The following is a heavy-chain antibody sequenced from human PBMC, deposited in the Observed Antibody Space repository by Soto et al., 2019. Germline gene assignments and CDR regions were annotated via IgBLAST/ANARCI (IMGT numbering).Heavy chain of an antibody. CDR2: LKSDNGGA. CDR3: ARDLCPLGSGSACPKFGLDF. D-gene: IGHD3-10*01. Sequence: ASVKVSCKASGYTFTGHYMHWVRQVSGKGLEYLGWLKSDNGGAYSAPKFQGRVTFTRDTSTTTAYMELSGLRSDDTAVYFCARDLCPLGSGSACPKFGLDFCGQGPTVTVSS. J-gene: IGHJ6*02. CDR1: GYTFTGHY. V-gene: IGHV1-2*02.